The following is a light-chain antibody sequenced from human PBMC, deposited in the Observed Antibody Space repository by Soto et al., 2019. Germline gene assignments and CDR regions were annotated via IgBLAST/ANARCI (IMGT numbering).Light chain of an antibody. V-gene: IGKV3-11*01. CDR3: QLRSNWPPTWT. J-gene: IGKJ1*01. Sequence: EIVLTQSPATLSLSPGERATLSCRASQSVSSYLAWYQQKPGQAPRLLIYDASSRATGIQARFSGSGSGTDFTLTISSLEPEDFAVYYCQLRSNWPPTWTFGQGTKVEIK. CDR1: QSVSSY. CDR2: DAS.